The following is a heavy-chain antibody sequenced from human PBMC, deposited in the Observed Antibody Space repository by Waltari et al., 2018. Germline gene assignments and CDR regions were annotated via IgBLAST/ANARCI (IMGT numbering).Heavy chain of an antibody. CDR1: GFSFRNAG. Sequence: EVQLVESGGGLVRPGGSLSLSCAASGFSFRNAGMGWVRQAPGKGLEWVASIKPDGIEKTYVDSVKGRFTISRDNDENSLYLQMNSLRAEDTGVYYCARHINYARDYWGHGTLVTVSS. V-gene: IGHV3-7*01. J-gene: IGHJ4*01. D-gene: IGHD1-7*01. CDR3: ARHINYARDY. CDR2: IKPDGIEK.